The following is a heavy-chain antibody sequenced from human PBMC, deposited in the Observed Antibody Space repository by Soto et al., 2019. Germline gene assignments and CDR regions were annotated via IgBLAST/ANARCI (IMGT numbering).Heavy chain of an antibody. CDR3: AKDRVDGYKTFDY. CDR1: GYTFTNYY. CDR2: INPSGEIT. V-gene: IGHV1-46*01. Sequence: QVQLVQSGAEVKKPGASVKVSCKASGYTFTNYYIHWVRQAPGQGLEWMGIINPSGEITRYAQKFQGRVTVTRDTSTSTVYMELSSLRSEDTAVYYCAKDRVDGYKTFDYWGQGILVTVSS. J-gene: IGHJ4*02. D-gene: IGHD5-12*01.